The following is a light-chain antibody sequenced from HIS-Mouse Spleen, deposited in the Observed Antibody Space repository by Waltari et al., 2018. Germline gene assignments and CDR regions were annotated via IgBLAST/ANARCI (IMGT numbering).Light chain of an antibody. V-gene: IGKV4-1*01. Sequence: DIVMTQSPDSLAVSLGERATINCKSSQSVLYSSNNKNYLAWYQKKPGKTPKLLIYWAATRESGVPDRFSGSGSGTDFTLTISSLQAEDVAVYYCQQYYSTPPTFGQGTKVEIK. J-gene: IGKJ1*01. CDR1: QSVLYSSNNKNY. CDR3: QQYYSTPPT. CDR2: WAA.